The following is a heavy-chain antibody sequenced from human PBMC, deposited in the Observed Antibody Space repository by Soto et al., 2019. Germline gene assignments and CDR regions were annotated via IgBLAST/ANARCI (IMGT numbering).Heavy chain of an antibody. Sequence: EVQLLEAGGGLVQPGGSLRLSCAASGFTFSSYAMNWVRQAPGKGLEWVSVISGSDGSTYYADSVKGRFTISRDNSKNTLNLQMTSLGAADTDVYYGARRSSSWYFDYWGQGTLVTVSS. J-gene: IGHJ4*02. CDR1: GFTFSSYA. D-gene: IGHD6-13*01. CDR2: ISGSDGST. V-gene: IGHV3-23*01. CDR3: ARRSSSWYFDY.